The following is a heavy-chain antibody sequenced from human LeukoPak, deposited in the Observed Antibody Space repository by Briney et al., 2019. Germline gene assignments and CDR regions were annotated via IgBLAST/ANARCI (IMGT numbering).Heavy chain of an antibody. Sequence: GASVKLSCEASGGTFSSYAMSWVRQAPGQGLEWVGRIIPILGIADYAQTFQGRFTITADNSTNTLYMELSSLRSEDTAVYYCARGRLGGDQLLYESWFDHWGQGTLVTVSS. CDR1: GGTFSSYA. J-gene: IGHJ5*02. D-gene: IGHD2-2*02. CDR2: IIPILGIA. CDR3: ARGRLGGDQLLYESWFDH. V-gene: IGHV1-69*04.